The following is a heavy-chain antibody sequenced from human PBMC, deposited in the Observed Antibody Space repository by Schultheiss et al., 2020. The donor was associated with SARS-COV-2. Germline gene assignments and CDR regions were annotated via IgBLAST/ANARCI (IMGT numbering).Heavy chain of an antibody. CDR1: GFTFSSYS. Sequence: GGSLRLSCAASGFTFSSYSMNWVRQAPGKGLEWVAVISYDGSNKYYADSVKGRFTISRDNSKNTLYLQMNSLRAEDTAVYYCARGSRVAGTEYYFDYWGQGTLVTVSS. CDR2: ISYDGSNK. CDR3: ARGSRVAGTEYYFDY. V-gene: IGHV3-30*12. D-gene: IGHD6-19*01. J-gene: IGHJ4*02.